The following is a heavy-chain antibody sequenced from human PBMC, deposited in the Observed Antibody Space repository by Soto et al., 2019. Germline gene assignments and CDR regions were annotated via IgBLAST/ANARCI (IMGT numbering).Heavy chain of an antibody. J-gene: IGHJ3*02. CDR1: GGTFSSYA. CDR2: IIPIFGTA. D-gene: IGHD5-12*01. CDR3: ASRDGYNYFAFDI. V-gene: IGHV1-69*13. Sequence: SVKVSCKASGGTFSSYAISWVRQAPGQGLERMGGIIPIFGTANYAQKFQGRVTITADESTSTAYMELSSLRSEDTAVYYCASRDGYNYFAFDIWGQGTMVTVSS.